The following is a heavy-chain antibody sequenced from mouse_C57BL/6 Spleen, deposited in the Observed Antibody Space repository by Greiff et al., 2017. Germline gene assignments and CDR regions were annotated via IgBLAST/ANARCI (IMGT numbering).Heavy chain of an antibody. CDR1: GYAFSSSW. Sequence: VQLQQSGPELVKPGASVKISCKASGYAFSSSWMNWVKQRPGKGLEWIGRIYPGDGDTNYNGKFKGKATLTADKSSSTAYMQLSSLTSEDSAVYFCARLYYGSSYDWYFDVWGTGTTVTVSS. CDR3: ARLYYGSSYDWYFDV. D-gene: IGHD1-1*01. V-gene: IGHV1-82*01. CDR2: IYPGDGDT. J-gene: IGHJ1*03.